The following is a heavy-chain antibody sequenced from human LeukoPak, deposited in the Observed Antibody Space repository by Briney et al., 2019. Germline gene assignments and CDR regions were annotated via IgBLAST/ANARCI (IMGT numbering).Heavy chain of an antibody. Sequence: GGSLRLSCAASGFTFSSYSMNWVRQAPGKGLEWVSSISSSSSYIYYADSVKGRFTISRDNAKNSLYLQMNSLRAEDTAVYYCARAIIAARPCAFDIWGQGTMVTVSS. V-gene: IGHV3-21*01. D-gene: IGHD6-6*01. CDR3: ARAIIAARPCAFDI. CDR2: ISSSSSYI. J-gene: IGHJ3*02. CDR1: GFTFSSYS.